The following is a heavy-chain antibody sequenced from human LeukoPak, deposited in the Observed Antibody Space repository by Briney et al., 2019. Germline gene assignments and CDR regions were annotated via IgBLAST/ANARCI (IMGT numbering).Heavy chain of an antibody. D-gene: IGHD3-3*01. CDR2: ISSSGTYI. CDR1: GFSFSAHT. J-gene: IGHJ6*03. Sequence: GRSLRLSCAASGFSFSAHTMNWVRQAPGKGLEWVSSISSSGTYIYYADSLQGRFTISRDNANNSLSLQMNSLRAEDTAVYYCTREGSYYDFWSGDYSAFYYYYYMDVWGKGTTVTVSS. V-gene: IGHV3-21*01. CDR3: TREGSYYDFWSGDYSAFYYYYYMDV.